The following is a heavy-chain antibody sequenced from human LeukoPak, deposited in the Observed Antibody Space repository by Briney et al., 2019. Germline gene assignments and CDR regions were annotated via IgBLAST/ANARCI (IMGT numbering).Heavy chain of an antibody. J-gene: IGHJ6*03. CDR2: ISGSGGST. CDR3: AKLPLRFLEWYYYMDV. V-gene: IGHV3-23*01. Sequence: PGGSLRLSCAAPGFTFSSYAMRSVRRAPGKGLEWVSAISGSGGSTYADSVKGRFTISRDNSKNTLYLQTNSLRAEDTAVYYCAKLPLRFLEWYYYMDVWGKGTTVTVSS. CDR1: GFTFSSYA. D-gene: IGHD3-3*01.